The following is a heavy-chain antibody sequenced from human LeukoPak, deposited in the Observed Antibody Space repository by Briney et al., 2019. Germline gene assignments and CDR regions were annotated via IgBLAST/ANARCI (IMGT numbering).Heavy chain of an antibody. CDR2: IKQDGSEK. D-gene: IGHD6-13*01. CDR1: GFTFSSYS. J-gene: IGHJ4*02. V-gene: IGHV3-7*01. Sequence: GGSLRLSCAASGFTFSSYSMNWVRQAPGKGLEWVANIKQDGSEKYYVDSVKGRFTISRDNAKNSLYLQMNSLRAEDTAVYYCAKTKTGSSWYHFDYWGQGTLVTVSS. CDR3: AKTKTGSSWYHFDY.